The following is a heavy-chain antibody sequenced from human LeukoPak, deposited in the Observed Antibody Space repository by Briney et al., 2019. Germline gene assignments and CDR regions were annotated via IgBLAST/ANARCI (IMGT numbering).Heavy chain of an antibody. D-gene: IGHD3-22*01. CDR3: ARAAWLWDY. CDR2: IKQDGSEK. V-gene: IGHV3-7*03. CDR1: GFTFSSYC. J-gene: IGHJ4*02. Sequence: PGGTLRLSCAASGFTFSSYCMSWVRQAPGKGLEWVANIKQDGSEKYYVDSVKGRFTISRDNAKNSLYLQMNSLRAEDTAVYYCARAAWLWDYWGQGTLVTVSS.